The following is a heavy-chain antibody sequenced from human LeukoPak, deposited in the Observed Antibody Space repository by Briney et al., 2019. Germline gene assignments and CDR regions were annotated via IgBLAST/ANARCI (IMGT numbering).Heavy chain of an antibody. CDR1: GFTLDDYA. CDR2: ISWDGGST. J-gene: IGHJ4*02. Sequence: PGGCLRLSCAASGFTLDDYAMHSVRQAPGKGLEWVSLISWDGGSTYYADSVKGRFTISRDNSKNSLHLQMNSLRPEDTALYYCAKGHLGYCSTSCPAPDYWGQGTLVTVSS. CDR3: AKGHLGYCSTSCPAPDY. D-gene: IGHD2-2*01. V-gene: IGHV3-43D*04.